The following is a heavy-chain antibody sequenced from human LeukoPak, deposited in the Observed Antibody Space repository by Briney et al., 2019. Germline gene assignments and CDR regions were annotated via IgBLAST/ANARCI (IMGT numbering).Heavy chain of an antibody. V-gene: IGHV3-21*01. CDR1: GFTFSSYS. J-gene: IGHJ4*02. Sequence: GGSLRLSCAASGFTFSSYSMNWVRQAPGKGLEWVSSISSSSYIYYADSVKGRFTISRDNAKNSLYLQMNSLRAEDTAVYYCARSRGLKLVGATEPLGYWGQGTLVTVSS. CDR2: ISSSSYI. D-gene: IGHD1-26*01. CDR3: ARSRGLKLVGATEPLGY.